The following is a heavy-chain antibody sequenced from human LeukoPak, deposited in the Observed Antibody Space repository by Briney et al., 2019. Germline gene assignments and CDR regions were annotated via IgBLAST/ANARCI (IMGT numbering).Heavy chain of an antibody. J-gene: IGHJ4*02. Sequence: SETLSLTCTVSDGSISSFYWSWIRQPPGKELEWLGYIYTNGNTNYSPSLKSRVTISVDTSKNQLSLKVNSVTAADTAVYYCARAGGGFSFDYWGLGTLVTVSS. CDR1: DGSISSFY. CDR3: ARAGGGFSFDY. V-gene: IGHV4-4*09. D-gene: IGHD5-18*01. CDR2: IYTNGNT.